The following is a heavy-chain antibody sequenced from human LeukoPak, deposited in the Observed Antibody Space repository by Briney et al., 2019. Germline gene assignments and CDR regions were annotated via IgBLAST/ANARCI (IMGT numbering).Heavy chain of an antibody. CDR2: VHYTGST. D-gene: IGHD4-23*01. J-gene: IGHJ4*02. CDR1: GGSISSYY. CDR3: AGVLGGRDYFDY. Sequence: SETLSLTCTVSGGSISSYYWSWIRQPPGKGLEWIGHVHYTGSTDCNTSLNSRVTISLDTSKTQFSLRLGSVTASDTAVYFCAGVLGGRDYFDYWGQGALVIVSS. V-gene: IGHV4-59*01.